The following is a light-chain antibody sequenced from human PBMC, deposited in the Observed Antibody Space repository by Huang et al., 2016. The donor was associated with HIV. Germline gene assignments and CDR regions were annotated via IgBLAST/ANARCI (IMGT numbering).Light chain of an antibody. CDR2: AAS. V-gene: IGKV1-39*01. CDR1: QSSSSY. J-gene: IGKJ2*01. Sequence: DIQMTQSPFSLSASVGDRVTITCRASQSSSSYLNWYQQKPGKAPKILMYAASTLQSGIPSRFSGSGAGTDFTLTITSLQPEDFATYYCQQTYIIPITFGQGTKLEIK. CDR3: QQTYIIPIT.